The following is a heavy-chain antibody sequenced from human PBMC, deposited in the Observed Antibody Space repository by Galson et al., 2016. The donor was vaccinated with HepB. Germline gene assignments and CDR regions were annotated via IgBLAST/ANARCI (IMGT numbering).Heavy chain of an antibody. CDR3: AKEPAPVGSYGVYYYYGMDA. CDR1: GFTFSSYG. Sequence: SLRLSCAASGFTFSSYGMHWVRQAPGKGLEWVAVISYAGSNKYYADSVKGRFTISRDNSKNTLFLQMNSLRAEDTAVYYCAKEPAPVGSYGVYYYYGMDAWGQGTTVTVSS. D-gene: IGHD1-26*01. V-gene: IGHV3-30*18. CDR2: ISYAGSNK. J-gene: IGHJ6*02.